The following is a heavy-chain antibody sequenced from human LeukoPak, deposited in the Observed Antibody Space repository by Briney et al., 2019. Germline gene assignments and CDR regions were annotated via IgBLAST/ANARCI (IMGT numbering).Heavy chain of an antibody. Sequence: GGSLRLSCAASGFTFSNFGMHWVRQAPGEGLQWVAFISYSGNNYYYADSVKGRFIISRDDSKNTLYVEMNSLRLDDTAIYYCARGPPTSRSGAHFDYWGQGSLVTVSP. CDR1: GFTFSNFG. D-gene: IGHD5-12*01. V-gene: IGHV3-30*03. J-gene: IGHJ4*02. CDR2: ISYSGNNY. CDR3: ARGPPTSRSGAHFDY.